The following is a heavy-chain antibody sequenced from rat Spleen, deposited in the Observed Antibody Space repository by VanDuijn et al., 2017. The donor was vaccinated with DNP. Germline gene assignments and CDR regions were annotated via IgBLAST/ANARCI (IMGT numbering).Heavy chain of an antibody. D-gene: IGHD1-3*01. CDR1: GYSITSNY. CDR3: ARASYGSYRYCVY. Sequence: EVQLQESGSGLVKPSQSLSLTCSVTGYSITSNYWGWIRKFPGNKMEYIGHISYSGSTNYNPSLRSRISITTDTSKNQFFLQLNSVTTDDTATYYCARASYGSYRYCVYWGQGTLVTVSS. CDR2: ISYSGST. J-gene: IGHJ3*01. V-gene: IGHV3-1*01.